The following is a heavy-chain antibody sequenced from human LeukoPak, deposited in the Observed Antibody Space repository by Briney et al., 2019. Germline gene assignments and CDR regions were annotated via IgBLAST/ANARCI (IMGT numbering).Heavy chain of an antibody. CDR1: GFTFSSYA. V-gene: IGHV3-23*01. D-gene: IGHD1-26*01. J-gene: IGHJ4*02. CDR3: TKDGLSGSYGT. CDR2: ISGSGGST. Sequence: GGSLRLSCAASGFTFSSYAMSWVRQAPGKGLEWVSAISGSGGSTYYADSVKGRFTISRDNSKNTLYLQMNSLRAEDTAVYYCTKDGLSGSYGTWGQGTLVTVSS.